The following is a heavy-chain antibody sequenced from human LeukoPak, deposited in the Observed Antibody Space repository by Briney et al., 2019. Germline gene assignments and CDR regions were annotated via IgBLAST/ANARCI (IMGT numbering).Heavy chain of an antibody. D-gene: IGHD3-16*01. Sequence: GGSLRLSCAASGFTFSDYYMSWIRQAPGKGLEWVSYISSSGSTIYYADSVKGRFTISRDNAKNSLYLQMNSLRAEDTAVYYCAEGYYDYVWGSYYFDYWGQGTLVTVSS. V-gene: IGHV3-11*01. CDR2: ISSSGSTI. CDR3: AEGYYDYVWGSYYFDY. CDR1: GFTFSDYY. J-gene: IGHJ4*02.